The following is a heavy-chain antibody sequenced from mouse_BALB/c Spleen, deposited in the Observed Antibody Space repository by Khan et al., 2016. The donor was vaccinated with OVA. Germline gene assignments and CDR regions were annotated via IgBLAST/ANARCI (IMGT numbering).Heavy chain of an antibody. V-gene: IGHV1-7*01. J-gene: IGHJ2*01. CDR3: ARDRMDY. CDR1: GYTFTTYW. CDR2: INPTSGYT. Sequence: QVQLKESGAELAKPGASVKMSCTASGYTFTTYWMHWVKQRPGQGLEWIGYINPTSGYTDYNQKFKDKATLTADKSSSTAYMLLSSLTSDDSAVYYCARDRMDYWGQGTTLTVSS.